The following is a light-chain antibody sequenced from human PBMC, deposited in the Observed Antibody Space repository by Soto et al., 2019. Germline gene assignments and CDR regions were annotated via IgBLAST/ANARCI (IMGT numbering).Light chain of an antibody. CDR1: QSIGDW. J-gene: IGKJ1*01. Sequence: DIQMTQSPSTLSASVGDRVNITCRASQSIGDWLAWYQQKPGKAPKVLIYQASSLKSGVPSRFSGSRSGTEFTLTISSLQPDDFATYYCLQYNTYSTFGQGTKVEI. V-gene: IGKV1-5*03. CDR3: LQYNTYST. CDR2: QAS.